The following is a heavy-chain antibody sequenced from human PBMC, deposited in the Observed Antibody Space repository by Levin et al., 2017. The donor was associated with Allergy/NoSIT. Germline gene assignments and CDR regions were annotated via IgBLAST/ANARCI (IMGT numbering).Heavy chain of an antibody. CDR3: SRHWGYGAYTFTLTPAYYFDY. V-gene: IGHV3-49*03. J-gene: IGHJ4*02. CDR1: GFTFDDYA. D-gene: IGHD5-12*01. Sequence: GGSLRLSCTASGFTFDDYAMSWFRQAPGKGLEWLGFIRSKAYGGTTEYAASVKGRFTISRDDSKDIPHLQMNSLKTEDTAVYYCSRHWGYGAYTFTLTPAYYFDYWGQGTLVTVSS. CDR2: IRSKAYGGTT.